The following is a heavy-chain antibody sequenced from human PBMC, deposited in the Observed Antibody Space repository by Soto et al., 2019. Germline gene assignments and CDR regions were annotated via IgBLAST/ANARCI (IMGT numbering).Heavy chain of an antibody. CDR1: GDSISIGGYY. J-gene: IGHJ4*02. Sequence: QVQLQESGPGLVKPSQTLSLTCTVSGDSISIGGYYWSWIRQHPGKGLECIGYIYYSGSTYYNPSLKSRVIISVDTSKNQFSLKLSSVTAADTAVYYCARGSTVAAILFDYCGQGTLVTVSS. CDR2: IYYSGST. D-gene: IGHD2-15*01. CDR3: ARGSTVAAILFDY. V-gene: IGHV4-31*03.